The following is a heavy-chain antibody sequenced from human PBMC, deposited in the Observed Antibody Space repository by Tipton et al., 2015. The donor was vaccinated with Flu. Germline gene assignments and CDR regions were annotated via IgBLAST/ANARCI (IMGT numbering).Heavy chain of an antibody. Sequence: SLRLSCAASGFTFSSYWMSWVRQAPGKGLEWVANIKQDGSEKYYVDSVKGRFTISRDNAKNSLYLQMNSLRAEDTAVYYCARDWVTGTTWDAFDIWGQGTMVTVSS. J-gene: IGHJ3*02. CDR3: ARDWVTGTTWDAFDI. D-gene: IGHD1-20*01. CDR1: GFTFSSYW. V-gene: IGHV3-7*03. CDR2: IKQDGSEK.